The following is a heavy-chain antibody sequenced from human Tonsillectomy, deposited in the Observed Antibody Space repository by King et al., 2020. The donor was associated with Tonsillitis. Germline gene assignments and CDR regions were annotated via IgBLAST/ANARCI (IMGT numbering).Heavy chain of an antibody. D-gene: IGHD2-2*03. Sequence: VQLVESGAEVKKPGSSVKVSCKTSGGTFSSHAITWVRQAPGQGLEWVEGNPPFLGTAVHTQKLQGRVTINGDTPTRTVYMELRGLRAEDTAVYYCARGNLDIVVVPADAQGLDYLDYWGQGTLVTVSS. CDR3: ARGNLDIVVVPADAQGLDYLDY. J-gene: IGHJ4*02. CDR2: NPPFLGTA. CDR1: GGTFSSHA. V-gene: IGHV1-69*06.